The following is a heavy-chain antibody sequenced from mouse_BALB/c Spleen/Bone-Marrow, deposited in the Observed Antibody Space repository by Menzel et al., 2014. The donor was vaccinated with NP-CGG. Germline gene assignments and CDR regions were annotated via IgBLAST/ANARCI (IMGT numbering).Heavy chain of an antibody. CDR2: ISNGGGST. CDR3: ARPLYDGYYVAY. Sequence: EVQLVESGGGLVQPGGSLKLSCATSGFTFSDYYMYWVRQTPEKRLEWVAYISNGGGSTYYPDTVKGRFTISRDNAKNTLYLQMSRLKSDETAMYYCARPLYDGYYVAYWGQGTLVAVSA. J-gene: IGHJ3*01. D-gene: IGHD2-3*01. CDR1: GFTFSDYY. V-gene: IGHV5-12*02.